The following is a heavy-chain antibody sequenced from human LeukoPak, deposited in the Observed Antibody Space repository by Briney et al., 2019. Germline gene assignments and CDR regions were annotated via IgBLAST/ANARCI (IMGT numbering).Heavy chain of an antibody. J-gene: IGHJ3*01. Sequence: GGSLRLSCAASGFTFSVYGMSWVRQAPGKGLEWVSAISGDGTYYADSVKGRFTISRDNSKDTLYLQMNSLRAEDTAVYYCARDFLHLGGWGQGTMVTVSS. V-gene: IGHV3-23*01. CDR3: ARDFLHLGG. CDR1: GFTFSVYG. D-gene: IGHD3-16*01. CDR2: ISGDGT.